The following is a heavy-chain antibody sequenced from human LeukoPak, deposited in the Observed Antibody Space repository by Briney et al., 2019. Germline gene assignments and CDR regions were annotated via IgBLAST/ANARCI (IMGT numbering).Heavy chain of an antibody. CDR3: ARDSSRITIFGVAACGMDA. Sequence: ASVKVSCKASGYTFTGYYMHWVRQAPGQGLEWMGWINPNSGGTNYAQKFQGWVTMTRDTSISTAYMELSRLRSDDTAVYYCARDSSRITIFGVAACGMDAWGQGTTVTVSS. V-gene: IGHV1-2*04. CDR2: INPNSGGT. D-gene: IGHD3-3*01. J-gene: IGHJ6*02. CDR1: GYTFTGYY.